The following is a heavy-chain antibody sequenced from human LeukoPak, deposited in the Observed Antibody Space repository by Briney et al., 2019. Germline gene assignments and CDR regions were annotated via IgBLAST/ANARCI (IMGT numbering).Heavy chain of an antibody. CDR1: GFTFSNYW. D-gene: IGHD5-12*01. CDR2: LNADGNSI. Sequence: GGSLRLSCAASGFTFSNYWMHWVRQAPGKGLVWVSRLNADGNSITYADSVRGRFTISRDNAKNTVHLQMNSLSVEDTAIYFCAGAYSAYDPFDYWGQGILVTVSS. V-gene: IGHV3-74*01. J-gene: IGHJ4*02. CDR3: AGAYSAYDPFDY.